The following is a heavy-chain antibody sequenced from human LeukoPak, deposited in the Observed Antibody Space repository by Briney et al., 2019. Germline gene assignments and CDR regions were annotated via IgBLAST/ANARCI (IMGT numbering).Heavy chain of an antibody. D-gene: IGHD5-24*01. CDR3: ARGARAGYNLEPFDN. V-gene: IGHV4-59*08. J-gene: IGHJ4*02. CDR2: IYNSGST. Sequence: PSETLSLTCTVSVGFISSYYWSWIRQPPGKGLEWIGYIYNSGSTKYNPSLKSRVTISVDTSKNQISLKLSSVTAADTAVYYCARGARAGYNLEPFDNWGQGTLVTVSS. CDR1: VGFISSYY.